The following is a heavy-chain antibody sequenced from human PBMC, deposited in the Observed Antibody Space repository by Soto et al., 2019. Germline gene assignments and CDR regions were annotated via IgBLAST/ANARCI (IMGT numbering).Heavy chain of an antibody. CDR3: AKGGLEPFEF. CDR1: GFIFRTYW. Sequence: LRLSCEASGFIFRTYWMHWVRQAPGEGLVWVSRMNPEETTTNYADSVRGRFTISRDNAKNTLYLQMNSLRPEDTAVYYCAKGGLEPFEFWGQGTLVTVSS. CDR2: MNPEETTT. J-gene: IGHJ4*02. V-gene: IGHV3-74*01. D-gene: IGHD1-1*01.